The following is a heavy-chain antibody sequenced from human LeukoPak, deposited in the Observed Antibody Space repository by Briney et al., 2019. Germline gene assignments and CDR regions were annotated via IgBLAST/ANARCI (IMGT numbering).Heavy chain of an antibody. CDR2: ISSSSSYI. CDR1: GFTFSYYV. V-gene: IGHV3-21*01. J-gene: IGHJ4*02. Sequence: GRSLRLSCVASGFTFSYYVMNWVRQAPGKGLEWVSSISSSSSYISYADSVKGRFTISRDNAKNSLYLQMNSLRAEDTAVYYCARDLYYDSTGYQLDSWGQGTLVTVSS. D-gene: IGHD3-22*01. CDR3: ARDLYYDSTGYQLDS.